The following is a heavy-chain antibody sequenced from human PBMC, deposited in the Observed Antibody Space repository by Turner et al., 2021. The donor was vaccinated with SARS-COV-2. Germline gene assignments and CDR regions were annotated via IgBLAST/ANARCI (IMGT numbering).Heavy chain of an antibody. Sequence: QVQLVESGGGVVEPGRSLRLSCAAFGLTFSSHGMHWVRQAPGKGLEWVAVIWYDGSNKYYADSVKGRLTISRDNSKNTLYLQMNSLRAEDTAVYYCAREGDYGGNSGGFDYWGQGTLVTVSS. CDR1: GLTFSSHG. CDR2: IWYDGSNK. D-gene: IGHD4-17*01. J-gene: IGHJ4*02. V-gene: IGHV3-33*01. CDR3: AREGDYGGNSGGFDY.